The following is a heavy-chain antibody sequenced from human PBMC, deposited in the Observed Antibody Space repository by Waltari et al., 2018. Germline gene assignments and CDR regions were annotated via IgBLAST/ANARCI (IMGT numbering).Heavy chain of an antibody. CDR1: GLVCDDYA. J-gene: IGHJ3*02. CDR3: VKDMASGSYEAPDAFDI. V-gene: IGHV3-9*01. D-gene: IGHD3-10*01. Sequence: EVQLVESGGGFAQPRVSLSLPCAACGLVCDDYATHGLRQTPRKGLEWVSSISWNSGRIGYVDSVRGRFIVSRDNAKNSLYLQMNSLRAEDTALYYCVKDMASGSYEAPDAFDIWGQGTMVTVSS. CDR2: ISWNSGRI.